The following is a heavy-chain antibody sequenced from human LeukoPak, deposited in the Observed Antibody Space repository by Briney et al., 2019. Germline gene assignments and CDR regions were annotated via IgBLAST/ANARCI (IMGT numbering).Heavy chain of an antibody. CDR3: TKGRGI. CDR2: IISTGTI. J-gene: IGHJ4*02. D-gene: IGHD3-10*01. V-gene: IGHV4-59*08. Sequence: SETLSLTCTVSGASISGYYWSWIRQPPGKLLEWIGYIISTGTINYNPSLKSRVTISVDTSKNQFSLKLTSVTAADTAVYYCTKGRGIWGQGTLVTVSS. CDR1: GASISGYY.